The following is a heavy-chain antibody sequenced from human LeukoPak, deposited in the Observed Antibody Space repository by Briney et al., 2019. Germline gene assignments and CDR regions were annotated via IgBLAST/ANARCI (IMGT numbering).Heavy chain of an antibody. Sequence: SVKVSCKASGGTFSSYAISWVRQAPGQGLEWMGGIIPIFGTANYAQKFQGRVTITTDESTSTAYMELSSLRSEDTAVYYCARGTSSGWPYYYYGMDVWGQGTTVTVSS. V-gene: IGHV1-69*05. CDR2: IIPIFGTA. J-gene: IGHJ6*02. CDR1: GGTFSSYA. D-gene: IGHD6-19*01. CDR3: ARGTSSGWPYYYYGMDV.